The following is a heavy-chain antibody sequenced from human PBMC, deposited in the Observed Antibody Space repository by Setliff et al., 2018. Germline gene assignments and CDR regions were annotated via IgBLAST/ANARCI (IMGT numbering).Heavy chain of an antibody. Sequence: ASVKVSCKASGYTSTTNALHWVRQAPGQSLEWMGWITAGIVDTKYSQEFQGRITITRDTSASTFYMELSSLTSEDTAMYYCARMSTLGPHYDFWGQGTLVTVS. CDR3: ARMSTLGPHYDF. D-gene: IGHD3-3*02. J-gene: IGHJ4*02. CDR1: GYTSTTNA. V-gene: IGHV1-3*03. CDR2: ITAGIVDT.